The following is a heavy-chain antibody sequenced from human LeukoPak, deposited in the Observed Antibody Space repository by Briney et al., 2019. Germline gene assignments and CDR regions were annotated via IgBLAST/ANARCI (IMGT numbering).Heavy chain of an antibody. CDR3: ARGSPPRRNYDSRGYYSYYFDY. J-gene: IGHJ4*02. CDR2: ISAYNGNT. V-gene: IGHV1-18*01. D-gene: IGHD3-22*01. Sequence: ASVTVSCKASGYTFTSYGISWVRQAPGQGLEWMGWISAYNGNTHYAQELQGRVTMTRHTSTSTVYMELRSLRSDDTAVYYCARGSPPRRNYDSRGYYSYYFDYWGQGTLVTVSS. CDR1: GYTFTSYG.